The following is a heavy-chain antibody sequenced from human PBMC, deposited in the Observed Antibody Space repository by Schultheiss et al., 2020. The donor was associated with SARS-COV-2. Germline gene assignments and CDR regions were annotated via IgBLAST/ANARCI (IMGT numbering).Heavy chain of an antibody. J-gene: IGHJ5*02. D-gene: IGHD3-16*01. CDR3: ASRAWGRFFDP. CDR1: GFTFSDYY. V-gene: IGHV3-11*06. Sequence: GGSLRLSCAASGFTFSDYYMNWIRQAPGKGLEWVSYISTTSSYTNYADSVKGRFTISRDNAKNSLYLQMNSLRAEDTAVYYCASRAWGRFFDPWGQGTLVTVSS. CDR2: ISTTSSYT.